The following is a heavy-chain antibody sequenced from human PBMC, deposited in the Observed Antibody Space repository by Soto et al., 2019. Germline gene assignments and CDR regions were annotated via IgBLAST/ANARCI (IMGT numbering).Heavy chain of an antibody. Sequence: SESLSLTCTVPGASVSSYYWNWIRQPPGKGLEWIGNIYYIGSTNYNPSLKSRVTMSVDTSKNQCSLKLTSVTAADTPLAYCTASVAGHNRRHFWGQGSMVTVSS. J-gene: IGHJ4*02. CDR1: GASVSSYY. CDR3: TASVAGHNRRHF. D-gene: IGHD6-19*01. CDR2: IYYIGST. V-gene: IGHV4-59*02.